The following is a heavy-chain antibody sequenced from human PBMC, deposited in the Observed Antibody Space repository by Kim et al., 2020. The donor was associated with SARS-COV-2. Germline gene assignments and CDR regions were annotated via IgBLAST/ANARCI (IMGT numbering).Heavy chain of an antibody. CDR2: INHSGST. Sequence: SETLSLTCAVYGGSFSGYYWSWIRQPPGKGLEWIGEINHSGSTNYNPSLKSRVTISVDTSKNPFSLKLSSVTAADTAVYYCARGRLRYFDWLLDYYYGMDVWGQGTTVTVSS. D-gene: IGHD3-9*01. CDR1: GGSFSGYY. J-gene: IGHJ6*02. V-gene: IGHV4-34*01. CDR3: ARGRLRYFDWLLDYYYGMDV.